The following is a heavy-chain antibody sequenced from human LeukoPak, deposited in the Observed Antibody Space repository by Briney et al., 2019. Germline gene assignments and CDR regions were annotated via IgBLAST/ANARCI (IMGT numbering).Heavy chain of an antibody. D-gene: IGHD5-18*01. V-gene: IGHV3-7*03. J-gene: IGHJ3*02. CDR1: GFTFSSYW. Sequence: PGGSLRLSCVASGFTFSSYWMSWVRQAPGKGVEWGADIKQDGSEKYYVDSVKGRFTISRDNAKNSLYLQMNSLRAEDTAVYYCARGGYSYGSDAFDIWGQGTMVTVSS. CDR3: ARGGYSYGSDAFDI. CDR2: IKQDGSEK.